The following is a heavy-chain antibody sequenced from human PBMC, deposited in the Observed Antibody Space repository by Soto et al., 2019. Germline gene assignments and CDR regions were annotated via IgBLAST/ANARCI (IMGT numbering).Heavy chain of an antibody. D-gene: IGHD6-13*01. Sequence: GGSLRLSCAASGFTFSSYSMDWVRQAPGKGLEWVSSISSSSSYIYYADSVKGRFTISRDNAKNSLYLQMNSLRAEDTAVYYCARGVLAAWEFDPWGQGTLVTVSS. CDR1: GFTFSSYS. V-gene: IGHV3-21*01. J-gene: IGHJ5*02. CDR2: ISSSSSYI. CDR3: ARGVLAAWEFDP.